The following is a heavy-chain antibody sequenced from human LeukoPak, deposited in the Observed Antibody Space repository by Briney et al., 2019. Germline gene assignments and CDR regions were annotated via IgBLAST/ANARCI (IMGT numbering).Heavy chain of an antibody. V-gene: IGHV3-30-3*01. J-gene: IGHJ4*02. CDR2: ISYDGSNK. CDR3: AKEKKYYYDGSGYPGYDY. D-gene: IGHD3-22*01. CDR1: GFTFSSYA. Sequence: QPGRSLRLSCAASGFTFSSYAMHWVRQAPGKGLEWVAVISYDGSNKYYADSVKGRFTISRDNSKNTLYLQMNSLRVEDTAVYYCAKEKKYYYDGSGYPGYDYWGQGTLVTVSS.